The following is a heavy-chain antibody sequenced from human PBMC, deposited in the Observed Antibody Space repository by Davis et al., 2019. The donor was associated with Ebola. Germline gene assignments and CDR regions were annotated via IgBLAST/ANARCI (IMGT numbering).Heavy chain of an antibody. V-gene: IGHV3-30*18. CDR1: GFDFSTYG. CDR3: AKDSDGGYSYGRASWFDP. J-gene: IGHJ5*02. D-gene: IGHD5-18*01. Sequence: PGGSLRLSCAASGFDFSTYGIHWVRQAPGKGLEWVALITSDAFNKFYADSVKGRFTISRDSSKNTLYLQMNSLRAEDTAVYYCAKDSDGGYSYGRASWFDPWGQGTLVTVSS. CDR2: ITSDAFNK.